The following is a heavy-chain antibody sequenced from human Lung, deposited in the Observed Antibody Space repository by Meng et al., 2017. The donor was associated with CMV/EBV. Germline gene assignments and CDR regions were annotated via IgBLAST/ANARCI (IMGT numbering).Heavy chain of an antibody. J-gene: IGHJ4*02. D-gene: IGHD3-22*01. CDR1: GFTFSSYW. Sequence: SXAASGFTFSSYWMSWVRQAPGKGLEWVANIKQDGSEKYYVDSVKGRFTISRDNAKNSLYLQMNSLRAEDTAVYYCARETDSSGWDYWGQGMLVTVSS. V-gene: IGHV3-7*01. CDR2: IKQDGSEK. CDR3: ARETDSSGWDY.